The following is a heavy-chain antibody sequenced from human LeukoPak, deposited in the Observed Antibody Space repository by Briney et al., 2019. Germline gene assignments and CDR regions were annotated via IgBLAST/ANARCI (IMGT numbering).Heavy chain of an antibody. J-gene: IGHJ4*02. D-gene: IGHD3-22*01. CDR2: IYYSGST. CDR1: GGSFSGYY. CDR3: ARDRYYYDSSGYYYYFDY. Sequence: PSETLSLTCAVYGGSFSGYYWSWIRQPPGKGLEWIGYIYYSGSTNYNPSLKSRVTISVDTSKNQFSLKLSSVTAADTAVYYCARDRYYYDSSGYYYYFDYWGQGTLVTVSS. V-gene: IGHV4-59*01.